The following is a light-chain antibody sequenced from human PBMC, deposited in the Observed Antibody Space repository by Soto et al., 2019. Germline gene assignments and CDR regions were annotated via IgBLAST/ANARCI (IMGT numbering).Light chain of an antibody. CDR3: QQCCNWHGYT. CDR1: QSVSNH. Sequence: IVVTQSPGTLSLSPGERATLSCRASQSVSNHLAWYQQKPVQAPRLLIYDASSRATGIPTRFSGSGSVTDFTLTIDSLQPDDLAVYYCQQCCNWHGYTFGGGTKLEI. J-gene: IGKJ2*01. V-gene: IGKV3-11*01. CDR2: DAS.